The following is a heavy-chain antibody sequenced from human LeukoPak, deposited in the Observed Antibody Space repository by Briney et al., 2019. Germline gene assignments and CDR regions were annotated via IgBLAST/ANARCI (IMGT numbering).Heavy chain of an antibody. V-gene: IGHV1-2*02. CDR2: INPNSGGT. J-gene: IGHJ4*02. Sequence: ASVKVSCNASGHTFTGYYMHWVRQAPGQGLEWMGWINPNSGGTNYAQKFQGRVTMTRDTSISTAYMELSRLRSDDTAVYYCARESGYNYYFDYWGQGTLVTVSS. CDR1: GHTFTGYY. CDR3: ARESGYNYYFDY. D-gene: IGHD3-3*01.